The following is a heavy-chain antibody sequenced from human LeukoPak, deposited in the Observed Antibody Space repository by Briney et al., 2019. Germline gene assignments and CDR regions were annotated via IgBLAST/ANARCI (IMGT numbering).Heavy chain of an antibody. CDR3: VKKWFDP. CDR1: GFTVADFW. J-gene: IGHJ5*02. V-gene: IGHV3-15*01. Sequence: PGGSLRLSCAASGFTVADFWMIWVRQAPGRGLEWVGHIRTKAEGGTTQYAAPVKGRFTVSRDDSKNTVYLQMDSLQTEDTAVYYSVKKWFDPWGQGVLVTVSS. CDR2: IRTKAEGGTT.